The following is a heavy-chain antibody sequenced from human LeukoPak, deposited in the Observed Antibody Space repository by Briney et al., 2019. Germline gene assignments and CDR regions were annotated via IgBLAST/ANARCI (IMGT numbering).Heavy chain of an antibody. CDR3: ATPLDYYDSSGYHQGGD. J-gene: IGHJ4*02. V-gene: IGHV3-7*03. Sequence: GGSLRLSCAASGFTFGSCWMNWVRQTPGKGLEWVANINQDGSQKFYVDSVKGRFTISRDNANNSLYLQMNSLRAEDTAVYYCATPLDYYDSSGYHQGGDWGQGTLVTVSS. D-gene: IGHD3-22*01. CDR1: GFTFGSCW. CDR2: INQDGSQK.